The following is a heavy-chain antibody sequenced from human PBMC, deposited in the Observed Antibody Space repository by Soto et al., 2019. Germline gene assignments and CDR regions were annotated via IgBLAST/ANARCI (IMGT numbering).Heavy chain of an antibody. D-gene: IGHD6-6*01. V-gene: IGHV1-3*01. CDR1: GYTFTYYT. CDR3: ARKRQLVYFDY. CDR2: ISSGNGNT. J-gene: IGHJ4*02. Sequence: QVQLVQSGAEVKEPGASVKVSCKASGYTFTYYTIHWVRQAPGQGLEWMGSISSGNGNTKFSQKFQDRVTFTRDTSAGTAYMELGSLSSEDTAVYYCARKRQLVYFDYWGQGTLVTVSS.